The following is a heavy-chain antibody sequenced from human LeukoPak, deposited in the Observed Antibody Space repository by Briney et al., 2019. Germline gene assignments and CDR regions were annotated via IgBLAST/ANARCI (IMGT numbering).Heavy chain of an antibody. CDR1: GFTFSSYS. J-gene: IGHJ4*02. D-gene: IGHD6-6*01. Sequence: GGSLRLSCAASGFTFSSYSMNWVRQAPGKGLEWVSSISSSSSYIYYADSVKGRFTISRDNAKNSLYLQMNSLRAEDTAVYYCASYPYSSSPLQRGYYFDYWGQGTLVTVSS. CDR2: ISSSSSYI. CDR3: ASYPYSSSPLQRGYYFDY. V-gene: IGHV3-21*01.